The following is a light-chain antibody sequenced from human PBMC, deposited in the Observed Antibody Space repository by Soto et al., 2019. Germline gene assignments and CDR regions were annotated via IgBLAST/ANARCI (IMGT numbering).Light chain of an antibody. Sequence: ERVMTQSPATLSVSPGERATLSCRASQSVSSNLAWYQQKPGQAPRLLIYGASTWATGIPARFSGSGSGTEFTLTISSLQSADFAVYYCQQYNIWPWTFGQGTKVEIK. CDR3: QQYNIWPWT. CDR2: GAS. V-gene: IGKV3-15*01. J-gene: IGKJ1*01. CDR1: QSVSSN.